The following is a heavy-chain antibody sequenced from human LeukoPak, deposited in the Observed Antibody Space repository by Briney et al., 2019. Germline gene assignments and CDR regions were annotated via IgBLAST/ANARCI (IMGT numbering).Heavy chain of an antibody. D-gene: IGHD3-22*01. CDR2: IYYSRST. J-gene: IGHJ4*02. CDR3: ARLYYDSSGYYQICYFDY. Sequence: SETLSLTCTVSGGSISSSSYYWGWIRQPPGKGLEWIGSIYYSRSTYYNPSLKSRVTISVDTSKNQFSLNLSSVTAADTAVYYCARLYYDSSGYYQICYFDYWGQGNLVTVSS. V-gene: IGHV4-39*01. CDR1: GGSISSSSYY.